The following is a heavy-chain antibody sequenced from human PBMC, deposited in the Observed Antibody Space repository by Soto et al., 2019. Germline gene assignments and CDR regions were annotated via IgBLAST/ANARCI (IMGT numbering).Heavy chain of an antibody. CDR3: AKDHSSSWYYFDY. D-gene: IGHD6-13*01. CDR2: ISGSGGST. J-gene: IGHJ4*02. CDR1: GFTFSSYA. Sequence: LRLSCAASGFTFSSYAMSWVRQAPGKGLEWVSAISGSGGSTYYADSVKGRFTISRDNSKNTLYLQMNSLRAEDTAVYYCAKDHSSSWYYFDYWGQGTLVTVSS. V-gene: IGHV3-23*01.